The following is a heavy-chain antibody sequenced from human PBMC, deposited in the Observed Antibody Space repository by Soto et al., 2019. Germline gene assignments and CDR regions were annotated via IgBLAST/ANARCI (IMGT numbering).Heavy chain of an antibody. Sequence: PGGSLRLSCTASGFTFGDYAMSWFRQAPGKGLEWVGFIRSKAYGGTTEYAASVKGRFTISRDDSKSIAYLQMNSLKTEDTAVYYCTRLKRRIVVVPAAIDYWGQGTLVTVSS. CDR3: TRLKRRIVVVPAAIDY. D-gene: IGHD2-2*01. CDR1: GFTFGDYA. J-gene: IGHJ4*02. CDR2: IRSKAYGGTT. V-gene: IGHV3-49*03.